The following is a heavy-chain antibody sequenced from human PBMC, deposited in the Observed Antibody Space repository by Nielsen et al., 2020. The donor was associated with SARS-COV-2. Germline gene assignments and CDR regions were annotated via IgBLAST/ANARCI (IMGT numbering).Heavy chain of an antibody. V-gene: IGHV4-59*01. D-gene: IGHD6-13*01. CDR3: ARTSIAAAGTPRDY. CDR1: GGSISSYY. CDR2: IYYSGST. Sequence: SETLSLTCTVSGGSISSYYWSWIRQPPGKGLEWIGYIYYSGSTNYNPSLKSRVTISVDTSKNQFSLKLSSVTAADTAVYYCARTSIAAAGTPRDYWGQGTLVTVSS. J-gene: IGHJ4*02.